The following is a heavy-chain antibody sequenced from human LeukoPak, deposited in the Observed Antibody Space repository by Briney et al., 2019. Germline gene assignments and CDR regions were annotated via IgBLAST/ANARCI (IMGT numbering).Heavy chain of an antibody. V-gene: IGHV3-66*01. CDR1: GFTVSSNY. Sequence: GGSLRLSCAASGFTVSSNYMSWVRQAPGKGLEWVSVIYSCGSTYYADSVKGRFTISRDNSKNTLYLQMNSLRAEDTAVYYCARDRYGSGKYYMDVWGKGTTVTISS. D-gene: IGHD3-10*01. CDR3: ARDRYGSGKYYMDV. CDR2: IYSCGST. J-gene: IGHJ6*03.